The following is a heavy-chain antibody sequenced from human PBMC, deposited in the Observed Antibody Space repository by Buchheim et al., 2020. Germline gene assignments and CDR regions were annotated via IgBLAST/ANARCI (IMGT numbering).Heavy chain of an antibody. CDR3: AKAPPNSFYYYYYGMDV. CDR1: GFTFSSYG. Sequence: QVQLVESGGGVVQPGRSLRLSCAASGFTFSSYGMHWVRQAPGKGLEWVAVISYDGSNKYYAASVKGRFTISRDNSKNTLYLQMNSLRAEDTAVYYCAKAPPNSFYYYYYGMDVWGQGTT. CDR2: ISYDGSNK. V-gene: IGHV3-30*18. J-gene: IGHJ6*02. D-gene: IGHD4-23*01.